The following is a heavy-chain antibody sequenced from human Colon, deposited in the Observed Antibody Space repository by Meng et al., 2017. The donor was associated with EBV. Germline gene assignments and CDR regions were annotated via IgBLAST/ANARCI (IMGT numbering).Heavy chain of an antibody. Sequence: QGLLQQLGAGLLKPSETLSLTCTVNGGSFSGYVWSWVRQPPGKGMEWIGEVSHPGSANYNPSLKSRVTISVDASEKQFSLRLTSVTAADSAAYYCARVPTTGYKDHWGQGTLVTV. CDR2: VSHPGSA. J-gene: IGHJ4*02. V-gene: IGHV4-34*01. CDR3: ARVPTTGYKDH. CDR1: GGSFSGYV. D-gene: IGHD3-9*01.